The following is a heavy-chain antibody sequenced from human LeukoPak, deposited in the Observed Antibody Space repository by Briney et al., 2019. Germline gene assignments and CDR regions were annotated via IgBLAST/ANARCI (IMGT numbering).Heavy chain of an antibody. Sequence: AGGSLRLSRAASGFTFDYYWMHWVRQAPGKGLMWVSRINTDGSNTHYADSVKGRFTISRDNAENTLYLQMNGLRVEDTAVYYCVVWGEDRSGHRFDFWGQGTLVTVSS. J-gene: IGHJ4*02. CDR2: INTDGSNT. D-gene: IGHD3-22*01. CDR1: GFTFDYYW. CDR3: VVWGEDRSGHRFDF. V-gene: IGHV3-74*01.